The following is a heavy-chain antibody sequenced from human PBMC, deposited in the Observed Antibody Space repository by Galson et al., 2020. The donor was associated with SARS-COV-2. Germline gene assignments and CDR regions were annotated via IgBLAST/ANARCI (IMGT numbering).Heavy chain of an antibody. J-gene: IGHJ6*02. CDR2: IGTAGDT. CDR3: ARALYYYGSGTYYYYGMDV. Sequence: GGSLRLSCAASGFTFSSYDMHWVRQATGKGLEWVSAIGTAGDTYYPGSVKGRFTISRENAKNSLYLQMNSLRAGDTAVYYCARALYYYGSGTYYYYGMDVWGQGTTVTVSS. D-gene: IGHD3-10*01. V-gene: IGHV3-13*01. CDR1: GFTFSSYD.